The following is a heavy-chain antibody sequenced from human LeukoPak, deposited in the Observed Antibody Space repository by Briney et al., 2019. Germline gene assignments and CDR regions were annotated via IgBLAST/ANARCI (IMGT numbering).Heavy chain of an antibody. V-gene: IGHV1-24*01. CDR1: GCTLTELS. CDR2: FDPEDGET. CDR3: ATVLPYYYGSGSSFDY. Sequence: ASVKVSCKVSGCTLTELSMHWVRQAPGKGLEWMGGFDPEDGETIYAQKFQGRVTMTEDTSTDTAYMELSSLRSEDTAVYYCATVLPYYYGSGSSFDYWGQGTLVTVSS. D-gene: IGHD3-10*01. J-gene: IGHJ4*02.